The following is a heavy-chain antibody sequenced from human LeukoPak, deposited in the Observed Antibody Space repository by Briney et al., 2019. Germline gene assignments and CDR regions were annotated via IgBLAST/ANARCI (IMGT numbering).Heavy chain of an antibody. CDR2: INTNTGNP. CDR3: ARVPRTTTAAGIL. CDR1: GYTFISYA. D-gene: IGHD6-13*01. V-gene: IGHV7-4-1*02. J-gene: IGHJ4*02. Sequence: GASVKVSCKASGYTFISYAMNWVRQAPGPGVEWMGWINTNTGNPTYAQDFTGRVVFSLDTSDSTAYLQISSLKAEDTAVYYCARVPRTTTAAGILWVQGTLVTVSS.